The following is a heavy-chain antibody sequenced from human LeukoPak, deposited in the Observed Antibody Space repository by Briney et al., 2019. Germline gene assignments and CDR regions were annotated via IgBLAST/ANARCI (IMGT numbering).Heavy chain of an antibody. Sequence: AGGSLRLSCAASGFTFSSDSMNWVRQAPGKGLEWVSSISSSSSYIYYANSVKGRFTISRDNAKNSLYLQMNSLRAEDTAVYYCARDRGLLWFGELYDPWGQGTLVTVSS. CDR2: ISSSSSYI. D-gene: IGHD3-10*01. CDR1: GFTFSSDS. J-gene: IGHJ5*02. V-gene: IGHV3-21*01. CDR3: ARDRGLLWFGELYDP.